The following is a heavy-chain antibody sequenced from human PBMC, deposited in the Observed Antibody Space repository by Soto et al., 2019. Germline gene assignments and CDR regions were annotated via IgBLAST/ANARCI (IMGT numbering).Heavy chain of an antibody. V-gene: IGHV3-23*01. CDR1: GFNFNNYA. Sequence: GGSLRLSCAPSGFNFNNYAMSWVRQAPGERLEWVSFISSSGGTTYYADSVKGRFTISRDNSRNTVFLQMNTLGAEDTAIYYCATFRTVAGPGWGRASEYWGQGTRVTVSS. CDR2: ISSSGGTT. J-gene: IGHJ4*02. D-gene: IGHD6-19*01. CDR3: ATFRTVAGPGWGRASEY.